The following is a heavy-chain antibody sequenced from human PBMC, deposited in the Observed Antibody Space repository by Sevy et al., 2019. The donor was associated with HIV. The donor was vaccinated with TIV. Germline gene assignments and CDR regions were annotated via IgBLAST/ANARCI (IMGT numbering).Heavy chain of an antibody. D-gene: IGHD3-22*01. CDR2: FYYSGKN. CDR3: ASEGPSYYDRSGYYRFDY. Sequence: SETLSLTCSVSGGSISSYYWSWIRQPPGKGLEWIGSFYYSGKNIYSPSLKNRVTISVDTSKNQFSLKLRSVTAADTAVYYCASEGPSYYDRSGYYRFDYWGQGTLVTVSS. J-gene: IGHJ4*02. CDR1: GGSISSYY. V-gene: IGHV4-59*01.